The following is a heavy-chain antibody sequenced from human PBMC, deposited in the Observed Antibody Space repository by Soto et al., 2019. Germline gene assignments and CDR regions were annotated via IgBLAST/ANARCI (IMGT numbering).Heavy chain of an antibody. D-gene: IGHD3-3*01. CDR3: ARGRLFIMRSGMPITYFDF. CDR2: INHGGST. CDR1: SGSFSGYY. V-gene: IGHV4-34*01. J-gene: IGHJ4*02. Sequence: QVQLQQWGAGLLKPSETLSLTCAVYSGSFSGYYYSWLRHPPGQGLEWIGEINHGGSTTYRPSLMSSVTMSLDTSMFPFSLNMTSLTASDTAVYFCARGRLFIMRSGMPITYFDFWGEGSLVSVSA.